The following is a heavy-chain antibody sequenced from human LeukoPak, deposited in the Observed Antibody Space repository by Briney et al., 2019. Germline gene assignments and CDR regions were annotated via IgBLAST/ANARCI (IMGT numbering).Heavy chain of an antibody. CDR2: IRYDGSNK. Sequence: PGGSLRLSCAASGFTFSSYGMHWVRQAPGKGLEWVAFIRYDGSNKYYADSVKGRFTISRDNSKNTLYLQMNSLRAEDTAVYYCAKASRPFTIPLPDASDIWGQGTMVTVSS. CDR3: AKASRPFTIPLPDASDI. V-gene: IGHV3-30*02. D-gene: IGHD3-3*01. CDR1: GFTFSSYG. J-gene: IGHJ3*02.